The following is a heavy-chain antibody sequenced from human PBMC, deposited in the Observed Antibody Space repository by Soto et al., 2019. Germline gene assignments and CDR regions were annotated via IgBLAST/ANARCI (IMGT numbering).Heavy chain of an antibody. D-gene: IGHD3-3*01. V-gene: IGHV3-33*01. Sequence: GGSLRLSCAESAFTFSSYRMHWVRQAPGTALEWVAVIWCDGSNKYYAVSVKGRFTISRDNSKYTLYLQMNSLRAEDTAVYYCARDFWSGYADYYYYYGMDVWGQGTTVTVSS. CDR1: AFTFSSYR. J-gene: IGHJ6*02. CDR2: IWCDGSNK. CDR3: ARDFWSGYADYYYYYGMDV.